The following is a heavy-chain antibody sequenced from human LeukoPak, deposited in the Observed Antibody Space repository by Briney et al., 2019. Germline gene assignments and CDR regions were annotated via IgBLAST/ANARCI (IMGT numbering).Heavy chain of an antibody. D-gene: IGHD6-13*01. CDR3: TRGNSIAAGAN. J-gene: IGHJ4*02. CDR1: GGSSSSSNYY. V-gene: IGHV4-39*07. CDR2: VYHGGST. Sequence: SETLSLTCSVSGGSSSSSNYYWGRIRQAPGSGLEWIGSVYHGGSTYDNPSLKSRVTISLDTSKNQSSLKVTSVTAADTAVYYCTRGNSIAAGANWGQGTLVTVSS.